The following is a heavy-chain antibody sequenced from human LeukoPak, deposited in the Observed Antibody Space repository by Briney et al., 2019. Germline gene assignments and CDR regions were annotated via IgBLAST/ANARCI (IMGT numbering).Heavy chain of an antibody. CDR3: ASVVSAYYDFWSGYSFDY. CDR1: GGSFSGYY. Sequence: SETLSLTCAVYGGSFSGYYWSWIRQPPGKGLEWIGEINHSGSTNYNPSLKSRVTISVDTSKNQFSLKLSSVTAADTAVYYCASVVSAYYDFWSGYSFDYWGQGTLVTVSS. V-gene: IGHV4-34*01. D-gene: IGHD3-3*01. J-gene: IGHJ4*02. CDR2: INHSGST.